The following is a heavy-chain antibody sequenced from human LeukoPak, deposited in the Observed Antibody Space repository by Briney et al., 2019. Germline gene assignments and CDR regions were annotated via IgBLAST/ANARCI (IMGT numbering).Heavy chain of an antibody. V-gene: IGHV4-34*01. J-gene: IGHJ6*03. Sequence: SETLSLTCTVSDGSISGYYWSWIRQPPGKGLEWIGEINHSGSTNYNPSLKSRVTISVDTSKNQFSLKLSSVTAADTAVCYCARVRRRAVVVAATVHYYYYMDVWGKGTTVTVSS. CDR3: ARVRRRAVVVAATVHYYYYMDV. CDR1: DGSISGYY. CDR2: INHSGST. D-gene: IGHD2-15*01.